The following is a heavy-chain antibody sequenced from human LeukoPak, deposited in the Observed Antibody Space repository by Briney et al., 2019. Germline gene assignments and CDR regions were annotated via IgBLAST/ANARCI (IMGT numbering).Heavy chain of an antibody. J-gene: IGHJ4*02. V-gene: IGHV3-30*02. D-gene: IGHD4-23*01. CDR3: ARAPSVTPYFDY. Sequence: GGSLRLSCAASGFTFSSYDIHWVRQAPGKGLEWVAFIRFDGSNKNYADSVKGRFTISRDNSKNTLYLQMNSLRAEDTAVYYCARAPSVTPYFDYWGQGTLVTVSS. CDR1: GFTFSSYD. CDR2: IRFDGSNK.